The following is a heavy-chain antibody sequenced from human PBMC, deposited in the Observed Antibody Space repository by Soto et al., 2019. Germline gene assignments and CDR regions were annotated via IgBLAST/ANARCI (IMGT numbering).Heavy chain of an antibody. CDR3: ARDALPYDYVWGSYRYSAIYGMDV. J-gene: IGHJ6*02. CDR1: GFTFSSYW. V-gene: IGHV3-7*01. CDR2: IKQDGSEK. D-gene: IGHD3-16*02. Sequence: LRLSCAASGFTFSSYWMSWVRQAPGKGLEWVANIKQDGSEKYYVDSVKGRFTISRDNAKNSLYLQMNSLRAEDTAVYYCARDALPYDYVWGSYRYSAIYGMDVWGQGTTVTVSS.